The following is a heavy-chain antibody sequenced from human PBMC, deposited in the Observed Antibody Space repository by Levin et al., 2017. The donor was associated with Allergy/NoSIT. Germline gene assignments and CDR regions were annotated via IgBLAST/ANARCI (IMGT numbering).Heavy chain of an antibody. CDR1: GGSISSSSYY. CDR3: ARSNNDCGGDCYPEYFQH. V-gene: IGHV4-39*01. CDR2: IYYSGST. J-gene: IGHJ1*01. D-gene: IGHD2-21*02. Sequence: SETLSLTCTVSGGSISSSSYYWGWIRQPPGKGLEWIGSIYYSGSTYYNPSLKSRVTISVDTSKNQFSLKLSSVTAADTAVYYCARSNNDCGGDCYPEYFQHWGQGTLVTVSS.